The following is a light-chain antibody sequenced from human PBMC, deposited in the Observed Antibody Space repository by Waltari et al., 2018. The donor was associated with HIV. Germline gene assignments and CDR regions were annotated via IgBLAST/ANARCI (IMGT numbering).Light chain of an antibody. CDR2: EIS. Sequence: QSPLAQPPSASVSPGQSVTISCTGTSSDVGGYSHVLWYQQPPGKAPKLMIYEISKRPSGVPDRFSGSKSGNAASLTVSGLQAEDEADYYCSSYAGSNNVIFGGGTKLTVL. J-gene: IGLJ2*01. CDR3: SSYAGSNNVI. CDR1: SSDVGGYSH. V-gene: IGLV2-8*01.